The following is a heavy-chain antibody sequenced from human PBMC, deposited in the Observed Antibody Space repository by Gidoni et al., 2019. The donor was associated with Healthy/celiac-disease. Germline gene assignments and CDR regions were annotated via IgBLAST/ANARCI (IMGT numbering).Heavy chain of an antibody. Sequence: QVQLVESGGGVVQPGRSLRLSCAASGFTFSSYGMHWVRQAPGKGLEWVAVIWYDGSNKYYADSVKGRFTISRDNSKNTLYLQMNSLRAEDTAVYYCARDQAGDGVRWFDPWGQGTLVTVSS. D-gene: IGHD3-10*01. CDR3: ARDQAGDGVRWFDP. V-gene: IGHV3-33*01. J-gene: IGHJ5*02. CDR1: GFTFSSYG. CDR2: IWYDGSNK.